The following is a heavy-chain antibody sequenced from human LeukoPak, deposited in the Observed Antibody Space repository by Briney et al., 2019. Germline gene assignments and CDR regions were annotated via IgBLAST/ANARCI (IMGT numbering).Heavy chain of an antibody. CDR1: GGSISSNNW. Sequence: SETLSLTCAVSGGSISSNNWWSWVRQPPGKGLEWIGEIYHSGSTNYNASLKSRVTISVDKSKTQFSLKLSSVTAADTAMYYCARALGYCTSTSCLNYNYYGMDVWGQGTTVTVSS. D-gene: IGHD2-2*01. CDR3: ARALGYCTSTSCLNYNYYGMDV. V-gene: IGHV4-4*02. CDR2: IYHSGST. J-gene: IGHJ6*01.